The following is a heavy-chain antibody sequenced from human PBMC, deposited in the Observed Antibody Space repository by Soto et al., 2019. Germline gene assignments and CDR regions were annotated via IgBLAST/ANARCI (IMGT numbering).Heavy chain of an antibody. CDR3: ARDRGRGVYYCDY. Sequence: QVQLVESGGGVVQPGRSLRLSCAASGFTCSSYGMHWVRQAPGKGLEWVAVIWYDGSNKYYADSVKGRFTISRDNSKNALYLQMNSLRAEATAVYYCARDRGRGVYYCDYWGQGTLVTVSS. CDR2: IWYDGSNK. V-gene: IGHV3-33*01. J-gene: IGHJ4*02. CDR1: GFTCSSYG. D-gene: IGHD1-26*01.